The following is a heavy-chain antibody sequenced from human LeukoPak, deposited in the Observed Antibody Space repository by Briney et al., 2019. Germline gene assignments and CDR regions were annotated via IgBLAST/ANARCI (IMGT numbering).Heavy chain of an antibody. J-gene: IGHJ4*02. Sequence: ASVKVSCKASGYTFTGYYMHWVRQALGQGLEWMGWINPNSGGTNYAQKFQGRVTMTRDTSISTAYMELSRLRFDDTAVYYCARASLVRGAVGYWGQGTLVTVSS. CDR1: GYTFTGYY. CDR2: INPNSGGT. V-gene: IGHV1-2*02. CDR3: ARASLVRGAVGY. D-gene: IGHD3-10*01.